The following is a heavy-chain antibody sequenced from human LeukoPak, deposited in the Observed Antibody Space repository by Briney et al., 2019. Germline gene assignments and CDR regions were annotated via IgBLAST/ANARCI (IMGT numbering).Heavy chain of an antibody. J-gene: IGHJ4*02. CDR2: ISGSGGST. CDR1: GFTFSSYA. D-gene: IGHD6-13*01. Sequence: GGSLRLSCAASGFTFSSYAMSWVRQAPGKGLEWVSAISGSGGSTYYADSVKGRFTISRDNSKNTLYLQMNSLRAEGTAVYYCAKDQFSSSWNGGDYWGQGTLVTVSS. CDR3: AKDQFSSSWNGGDY. V-gene: IGHV3-23*01.